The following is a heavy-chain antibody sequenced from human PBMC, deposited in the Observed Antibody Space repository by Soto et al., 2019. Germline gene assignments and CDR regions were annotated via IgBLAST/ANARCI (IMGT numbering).Heavy chain of an antibody. D-gene: IGHD3-3*01. V-gene: IGHV3-30-3*01. CDR3: ARESYDFWSGYYQGKAAFDI. Sequence: GGSLRLSCAASGFTFSSYAMHWVRQAPGKGLEWVAVISYDGSNKYYADSVKGRFTISRDNSKNTLYLQMNSLRAEDTAVYYFARESYDFWSGYYQGKAAFDIWGQGTMVTVSS. CDR2: ISYDGSNK. J-gene: IGHJ3*02. CDR1: GFTFSSYA.